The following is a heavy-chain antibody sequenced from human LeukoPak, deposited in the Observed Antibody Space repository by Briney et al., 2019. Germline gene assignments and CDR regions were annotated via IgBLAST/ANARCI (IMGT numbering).Heavy chain of an antibody. CDR2: IIPILGIA. J-gene: IGHJ5*02. D-gene: IGHD6-13*01. CDR3: ARVIAAAAEYNWFDP. V-gene: IGHV1-69*04. CDR1: GGTFSSYA. Sequence: ASVKVSCKASGGTFSSYAISWVRQAPGQGLEWMGRIIPILGIAIYAQKFQGRVTITADKSTSTAYMELSSLRSEDTAVYYCARVIAAAAEYNWFDPWGQGTLVTVSS.